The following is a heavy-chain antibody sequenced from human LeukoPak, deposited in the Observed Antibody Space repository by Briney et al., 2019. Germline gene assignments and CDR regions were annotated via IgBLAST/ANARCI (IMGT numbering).Heavy chain of an antibody. D-gene: IGHD6-13*01. CDR2: TYYRSKWYN. CDR3: ARGIEYSGSWYGGPYYYYMDV. J-gene: IGHJ6*03. Sequence: SQTLSLTCAISGDSVSSNSAAWNWIRQSPSRGLEWLGRTYYRSKWYNDYAVSVKSRITINPDTSKNQFSLQLNSVTPEDTAVYYCARGIEYSGSWYGGPYYYYMDVWGKGTTVTVSS. V-gene: IGHV6-1*01. CDR1: GDSVSSNSAA.